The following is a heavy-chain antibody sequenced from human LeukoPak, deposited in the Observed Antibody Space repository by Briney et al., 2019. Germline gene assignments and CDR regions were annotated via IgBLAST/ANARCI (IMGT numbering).Heavy chain of an antibody. CDR3: ARDGSIAVAGLDY. CDR2: IIPILGIA. Sequence: SVKVSCKASGGTFGSYAISWVRQAPGQGLEWMGRIIPILGIANYAQKFQGRVTITADKSTSTAYMELSSLRSEDTAVYYCARDGSIAVAGLDYWGQGTLVTVSS. J-gene: IGHJ4*02. CDR1: GGTFGSYA. D-gene: IGHD6-19*01. V-gene: IGHV1-69*04.